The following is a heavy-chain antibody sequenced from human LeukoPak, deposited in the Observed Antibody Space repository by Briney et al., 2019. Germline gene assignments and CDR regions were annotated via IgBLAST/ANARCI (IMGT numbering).Heavy chain of an antibody. D-gene: IGHD3-10*01. J-gene: IGHJ6*02. CDR1: GDSVSSSSAT. CDR3: AREGVTLVRGVVLDYYGMGV. V-gene: IGHV6-1*01. CDR2: TYYKSKWYN. Sequence: SQTLSLTCAISGDSVSSSSATWNWIRQSPSRALEWLGRTYYKSKWYNDYAVSVKSRITINPDTSSNQFSLQLNSVTPEDTAVYYCAREGVTLVRGVVLDYYGMGVWGQGTTVTVSS.